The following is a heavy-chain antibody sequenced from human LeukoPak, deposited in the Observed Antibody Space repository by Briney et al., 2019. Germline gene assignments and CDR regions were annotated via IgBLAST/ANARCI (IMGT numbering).Heavy chain of an antibody. Sequence: SETLSLTCTVSGGSISSYYWSWIRQPPGKGLEWIGYISYSGSTNYNPSLKSRLTISVDTSKNQLSLKLTSVTAADTAVYYCARYIWGSYPTFEDYWGQGSLVTVSS. CDR1: GGSISSYY. V-gene: IGHV4-59*01. CDR3: ARYIWGSYPTFEDY. J-gene: IGHJ4*02. CDR2: ISYSGST. D-gene: IGHD3-16*02.